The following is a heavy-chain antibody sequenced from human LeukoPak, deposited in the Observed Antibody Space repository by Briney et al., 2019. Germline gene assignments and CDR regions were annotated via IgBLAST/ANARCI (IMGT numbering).Heavy chain of an antibody. CDR3: ASSDSSSWYVRVVYYVY. V-gene: IGHV4-34*01. Sequence: SETLSLTCAVYGGSFSGYYWSWIRQPPGKGLEWIGEINHSGSTNYNPSLKSRVTISVDTSKNQFPLKLSSVTAADTAVYYCASSDSSSWYVRVVYYVYWGQGTLVTVSS. CDR2: INHSGST. J-gene: IGHJ4*02. CDR1: GGSFSGYY. D-gene: IGHD6-13*01.